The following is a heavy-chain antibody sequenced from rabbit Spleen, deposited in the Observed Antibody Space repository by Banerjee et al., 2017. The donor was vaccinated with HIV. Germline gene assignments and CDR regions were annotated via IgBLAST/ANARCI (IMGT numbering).Heavy chain of an antibody. CDR1: GIDFSSGHW. D-gene: IGHD8-1*01. CDR3: ARGGLGRTSYYDL. J-gene: IGHJ4*01. V-gene: IGHV1S47*01. Sequence: QEQLVESGGGLVQPGASLTLTCKASGIDFSSGHWMCWVRQAPGKGPEWIACIWTSSGGTYYANWVNGRFTISRSTSLNTVTLQMTSLTAADTATYFCARGGLGRTSYYDLWGPGTLVTVS. CDR2: IWTSSGGT.